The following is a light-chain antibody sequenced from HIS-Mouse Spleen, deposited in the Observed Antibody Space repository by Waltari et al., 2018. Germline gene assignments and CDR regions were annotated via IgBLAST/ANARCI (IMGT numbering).Light chain of an antibody. CDR1: QSISSL. CDR3: QQYNSYSLT. V-gene: IGKV1-5*03. Sequence: DIQMTQSPSTLSASVGDRVTITCRASQSISSLLALYQQKPGKATKLLIYKASSLESGVPSRFSGSGSGTEFTLTISSLQPDDFATYYCQQYNSYSLTFGGGTKVEIK. J-gene: IGKJ4*01. CDR2: KAS.